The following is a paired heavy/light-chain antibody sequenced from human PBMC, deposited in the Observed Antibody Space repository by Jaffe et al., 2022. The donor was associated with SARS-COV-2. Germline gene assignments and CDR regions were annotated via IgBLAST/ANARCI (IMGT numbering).Heavy chain of an antibody. V-gene: IGHV3-21*06. Sequence: QLVESGGGLVKPGGSLRLSCAGTGISFSSQSMNWVRQAPGKGLEWVSSMTCSGRYIHYADSVKGRFIMSRDDAKNSLYLEMNNLRVEDTAVYYCSSGGPVFNYDIGGCPPRDDYWGQGTLVTVSS. J-gene: IGHJ4*02. CDR2: MTCSGRYI. CDR3: SSGGPVFNYDIGGCPPRDDY. CDR1: GISFSSQS. D-gene: IGHD3-16*01.
Light chain of an antibody. V-gene: IGLV9-49*03. J-gene: IGLJ3*02. Sequence: QPVLTQPPSASASLGASVTLTCTLSSGYSNYKVDWYQQRPGKGPRFLMRVGTGGIVGSKGDGIPDRFSVLGSGLNRYLTIKNIQEDDESDYYCGADHGSGSDFFWVFGGGTKLTVL. CDR2: VGTGGIVG. CDR1: SGYSNYK. CDR3: GADHGSGSDFFWV.